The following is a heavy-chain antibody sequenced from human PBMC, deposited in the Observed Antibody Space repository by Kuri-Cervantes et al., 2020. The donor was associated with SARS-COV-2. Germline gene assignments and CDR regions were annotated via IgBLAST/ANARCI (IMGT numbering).Heavy chain of an antibody. CDR3: TRLDFWSGYYFDY. CDR1: GFTFSNAW. J-gene: IGHJ4*02. Sequence: LSLTCAASGFTFSNAWMSWVRQAPGKGLEWVGFIRSKAYGGTTEYAASVKGRFTISRDDSKSIAYLQMNSLKTEDTAVYYCTRLDFWSGYYFDYWGQGTLVTVSS. V-gene: IGHV3-49*04. D-gene: IGHD3-3*01. CDR2: IRSKAYGGTT.